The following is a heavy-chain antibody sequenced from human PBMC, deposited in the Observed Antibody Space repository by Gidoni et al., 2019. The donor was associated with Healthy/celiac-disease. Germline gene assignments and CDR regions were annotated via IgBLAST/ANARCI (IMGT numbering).Heavy chain of an antibody. J-gene: IGHJ4*02. Sequence: VQLVESGGGLVQPGGSLGLSFAAYGFTFSRYGMNWVRQAPGKVRGGVSYISRNSSTIYYAESVKGRLTISRDNAKNSPYLQMISLRAEDTAVYYCARDDSGWHDTPQGVIDYWGQGTLVTVSS. D-gene: IGHD5-12*01. V-gene: IGHV3-48*01. CDR2: ISRNSSTI. CDR3: ARDDSGWHDTPQGVIDY. CDR1: GFTFSRYG.